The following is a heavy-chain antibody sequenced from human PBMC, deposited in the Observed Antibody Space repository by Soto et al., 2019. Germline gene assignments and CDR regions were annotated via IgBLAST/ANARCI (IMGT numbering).Heavy chain of an antibody. CDR1: GGYISSYY. J-gene: IGHJ4*02. V-gene: IGHV4-59*01. CDR2: IYYSGST. CDR3: ARGHSTVPRDIDY. D-gene: IGHD2-15*01. Sequence: TSQTLSLTCTVSGGYISSYYWSWIRQPPGKGLEWIGYIYYSGSTNYNPSLKSRVTISVDTSKNQFSLKLSSVTAADTAVYYCARGHSTVPRDIDYWGQGTLVTVSS.